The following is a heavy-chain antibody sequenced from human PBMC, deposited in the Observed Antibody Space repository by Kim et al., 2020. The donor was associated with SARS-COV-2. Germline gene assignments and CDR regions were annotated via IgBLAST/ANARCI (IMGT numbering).Heavy chain of an antibody. CDR2: ISTSSSVI. V-gene: IGHV3-48*02. D-gene: IGHD3-10*01. Sequence: GGSLRLSCAASGFIFSSHDMNWVRQAPGKGLEWVSYISTSSSVIYYADSVKGRFTISRDDAKTSLYLQMNSLRDDDTAVYYCARFFGSGSPTWNYFDYWRQGTLVTVSS. CDR3: ARFFGSGSPTWNYFDY. J-gene: IGHJ4*02. CDR1: GFIFSSHD.